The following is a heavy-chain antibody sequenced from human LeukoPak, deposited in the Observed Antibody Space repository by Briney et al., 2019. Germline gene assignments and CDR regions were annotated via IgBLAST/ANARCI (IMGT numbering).Heavy chain of an antibody. D-gene: IGHD3-10*01. V-gene: IGHV3-23*01. CDR2: ISGSGGST. Sequence: GGSLRLSCAASGFTFSSYAMSWARQAPGKGLEWVSAISGSGGSTYYADSVKGRFTISRDNSKNTLYLQMNSLRAEDTAVYYCAKDSFLRGTPWSWGQGTLVTVSS. CDR3: AKDSFLRGTPWS. J-gene: IGHJ5*02. CDR1: GFTFSSYA.